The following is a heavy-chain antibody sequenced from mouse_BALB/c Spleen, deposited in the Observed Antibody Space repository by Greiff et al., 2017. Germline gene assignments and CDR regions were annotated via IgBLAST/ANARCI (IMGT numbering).Heavy chain of an antibody. Sequence: QVQLKESGAELAKPGASVKMSCKASGYTFTSYWMHWVKQRPGQGLEWIGYINPSTGYTEYNQKFKDKATLTADKSSSTAYMQLSSLTSEDSAVYYCANMITGAYWGQGTLVTVSA. D-gene: IGHD2-4*01. CDR2: INPSTGYT. V-gene: IGHV1-7*01. CDR1: GYTFTSYW. CDR3: ANMITGAY. J-gene: IGHJ3*01.